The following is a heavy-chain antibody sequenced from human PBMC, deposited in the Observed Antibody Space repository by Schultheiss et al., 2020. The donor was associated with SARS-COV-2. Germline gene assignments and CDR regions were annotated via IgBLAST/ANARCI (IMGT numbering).Heavy chain of an antibody. D-gene: IGHD2-8*01. CDR3: ARVIFVGMEFLNPRFDP. CDR1: GYSISSGYY. Sequence: SETLSLTCAVSGYSISSGYYWGWIRQPPGKGLEWIGSIYHSGSTYYNPSLKSRVTISVDTSKNQFSLKLSSVTAADTAVYYCARVIFVGMEFLNPRFDPWGQGTLVTVSS. J-gene: IGHJ5*02. CDR2: IYHSGST. V-gene: IGHV4-38-2*01.